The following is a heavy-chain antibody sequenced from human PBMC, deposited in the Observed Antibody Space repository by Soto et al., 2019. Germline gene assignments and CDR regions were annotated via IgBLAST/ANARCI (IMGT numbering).Heavy chain of an antibody. CDR2: ISSTSSAR. CDR1: GFTFSVHS. J-gene: IGHJ6*02. CDR3: ARDSDIYYGMDV. D-gene: IGHD3-9*01. V-gene: IGHV3-48*01. Sequence: DVQLVESGGGFIQPGASLRLSCAASGFTFSVHSMNWVRRAPGKGLEWVSYISSTSSARYYADSVRGRFTISRDNAKYSLYLQMNSLTAEDTAVYYCARDSDIYYGMDVWGQGTTVTVSS.